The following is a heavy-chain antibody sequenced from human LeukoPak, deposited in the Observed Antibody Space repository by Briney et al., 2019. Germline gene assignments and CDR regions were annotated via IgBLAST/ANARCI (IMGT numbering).Heavy chain of an antibody. V-gene: IGHV3-21*01. D-gene: IGHD1-26*01. J-gene: IGHJ6*03. CDR2: ISSSSSYI. Sequence: GGSLRLSCAASGFTFSSYSMNWVRQAPGKGLEWVSSISSSSSYIYYADSVKGRFTISRDNAKNSLYLQMNSLRAEDTAVYYCARDGMSTPRVYYYYYMDVWGKGTTVPVSS. CDR3: ARDGMSTPRVYYYYYMDV. CDR1: GFTFSSYS.